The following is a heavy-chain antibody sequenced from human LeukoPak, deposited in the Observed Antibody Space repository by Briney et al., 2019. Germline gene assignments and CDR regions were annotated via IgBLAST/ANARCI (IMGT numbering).Heavy chain of an antibody. CDR1: GYTFTGYY. CDR3: ASGRGTYDDAFDI. CDR2: INPNSGGT. D-gene: IGHD1-26*01. V-gene: IGHV1-2*02. J-gene: IGHJ3*02. Sequence: ASVKVSCKASGYTFTGYYMHWVRQAPGQGLEWMGWINPNSGGTNYAQKFQGRVTMTRDTSISTAYMELSSLRSEDTAVYYCASGRGTYDDAFDIWGQGTMVTVSS.